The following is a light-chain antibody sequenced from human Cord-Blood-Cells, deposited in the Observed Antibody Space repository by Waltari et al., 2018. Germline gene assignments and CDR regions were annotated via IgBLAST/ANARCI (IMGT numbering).Light chain of an antibody. CDR2: DAS. J-gene: IGKJ5*01. CDR3: PQGSNGPPIT. V-gene: IGKV3-11*01. Sequence: EIVLTQSPATLSLSPGERATLSCRASQSVSSYLAWYQQKPGQAPRLLIYDASNRATGIPARFSGRGSSTACAATISSLEPEDFAVSYCPQGSNGPPITIGQGTGLEIK. CDR1: QSVSSY.